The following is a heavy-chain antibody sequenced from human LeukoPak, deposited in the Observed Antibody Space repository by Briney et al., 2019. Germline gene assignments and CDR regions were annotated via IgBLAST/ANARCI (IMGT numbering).Heavy chain of an antibody. CDR2: ISSSSRII. J-gene: IGHJ1*01. D-gene: IGHD4-23*01. Sequence: GGFLRLSCAASGFTFSDYYMSWIRQAPGKGLEWISYISSSSRIIYYADSVKGRFTISRDNAQSSMYLQMNSLRAEDTAVYYCARANYGGNSRYFQHWGQGTLVTVSS. CDR1: GFTFSDYY. CDR3: ARANYGGNSRYFQH. V-gene: IGHV3-11*01.